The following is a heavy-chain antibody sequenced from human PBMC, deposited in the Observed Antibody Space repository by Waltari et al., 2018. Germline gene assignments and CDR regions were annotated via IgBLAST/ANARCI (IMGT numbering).Heavy chain of an antibody. CDR1: GFTLSSSA. D-gene: IGHD3-22*01. J-gene: IGHJ3*02. Sequence: QVQLVESGGGVVQPGRSLRLSCAASGFTLSSSAMPWVRTAPGQGLEWGAVISYDGSNKYYADSVKGRFTISRDNSKNTLYLQMNSLRAEDTAVYYCAKPYYYDSSGYYYNAFDIWGQGTMVTVSS. CDR2: ISYDGSNK. V-gene: IGHV3-30*18. CDR3: AKPYYYDSSGYYYNAFDI.